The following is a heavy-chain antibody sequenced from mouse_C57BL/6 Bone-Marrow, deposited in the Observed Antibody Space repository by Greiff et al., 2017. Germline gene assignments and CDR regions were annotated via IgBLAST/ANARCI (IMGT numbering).Heavy chain of an antibody. D-gene: IGHD2-5*01. CDR3: ASDSNYETD. CDR1: GYTFTSYW. CDR2: IDPSDSYT. Sequence: QVQLQQPGAELVRPGTSVKLSCTASGYTFTSYWMHWVKQRPGQGLEWIGVIDPSDSYTNYNQKFKGKATLTVDTSSSTAYMQLSSLTSEDSAVYYWASDSNYETDWGQGTTLTVSS. J-gene: IGHJ2*01. V-gene: IGHV1-59*01.